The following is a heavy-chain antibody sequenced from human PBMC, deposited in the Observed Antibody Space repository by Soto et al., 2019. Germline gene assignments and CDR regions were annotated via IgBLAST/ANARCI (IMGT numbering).Heavy chain of an antibody. V-gene: IGHV1-18*01. CDR1: GYTFTSSV. Sequence: QVQLVQTGAEVKKHGASAKVSCKASGYTFTSSVTSWVRQAPAQGLEWMGWISAYNGNTNYAQKLQGRVTMTTDTSTSTAYMELRSLRSDDTAVYYCAREEWLAPSTVDSWGQGPLVTVSS. CDR2: ISAYNGNT. CDR3: AREEWLAPSTVDS. D-gene: IGHD6-19*01. J-gene: IGHJ4*02.